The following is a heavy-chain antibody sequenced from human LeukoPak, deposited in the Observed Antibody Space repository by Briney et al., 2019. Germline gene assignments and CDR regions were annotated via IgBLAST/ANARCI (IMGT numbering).Heavy chain of an antibody. CDR3: AGGFVGGGWHAY. CDR2: AYYRSKWSI. V-gene: IGHV6-1*01. Sequence: SQTLSLTCAISGHSVSSTSTAWNWLRQSPSRGLEWLGRAYYRSKWSIEYAPSVESRITTNPDASKNQFYLQLISVTPEDTAMYYCAGGFVGGGWHAYWGEGTLVTVSS. J-gene: IGHJ4*02. CDR1: GHSVSSTSTA. D-gene: IGHD3-16*01.